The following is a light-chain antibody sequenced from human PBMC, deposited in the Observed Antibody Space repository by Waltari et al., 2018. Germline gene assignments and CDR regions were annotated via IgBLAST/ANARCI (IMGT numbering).Light chain of an antibody. Sequence: DIQMTQSPSSLSASVGDRVTISCRASQSVSSYVNWYQQKPGMAPKLLIFGTTTLQSGVPSRFSGSGSGTAFTITISRLRPEDFATYYCQQSYTISWTFGQGTKVEIK. CDR1: QSVSSY. J-gene: IGKJ1*01. CDR2: GTT. V-gene: IGKV1-39*01. CDR3: QQSYTISWT.